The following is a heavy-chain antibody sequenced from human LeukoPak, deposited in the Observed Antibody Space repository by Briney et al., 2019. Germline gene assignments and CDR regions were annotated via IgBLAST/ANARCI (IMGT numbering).Heavy chain of an antibody. D-gene: IGHD3-22*01. Sequence: SETLSLTCAVYGGSFSGYYWSWIRQPPGKGLEWIGEINHSGSTNYNPSLKSRVTIPVDTSKNQFSLKLSSVTAADTAVYYCARSSIYYDSSGYRIWGQGTLVTVSS. V-gene: IGHV4-34*01. CDR2: INHSGST. J-gene: IGHJ4*02. CDR3: ARSSIYYDSSGYRI. CDR1: GGSFSGYY.